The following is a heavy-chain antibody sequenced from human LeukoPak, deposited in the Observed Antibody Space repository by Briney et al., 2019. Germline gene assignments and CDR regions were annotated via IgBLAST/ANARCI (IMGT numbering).Heavy chain of an antibody. D-gene: IGHD1-26*01. CDR3: ARAPGGNYFDY. CDR2: IYYSGSA. J-gene: IGHJ4*02. Sequence: KPSETLSLTCTVSGDSINRYYWSWIRQPPGKALEWIGYIYYSGSAYYNPSLKSRVTILVDTSKNQFSLKLSSVTPADTAVYYCARAPGGNYFDYWGQGTLVTVSS. V-gene: IGHV4-59*01. CDR1: GDSINRYY.